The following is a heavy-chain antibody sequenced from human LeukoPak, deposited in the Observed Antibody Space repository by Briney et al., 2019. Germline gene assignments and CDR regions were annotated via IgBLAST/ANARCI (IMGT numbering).Heavy chain of an antibody. CDR1: GYSFTSYW. J-gene: IGHJ4*02. CDR2: IYPGDSDT. D-gene: IGHD1-26*01. V-gene: IGHV5-51*01. Sequence: GESLKISCKGFGYSFTSYWIAWVRQMPGKGLEWMGIIYPGDSDTRYSPSFQGQVTISADKSTNTAYLQWSSLKASDTAMYYCGRKGGSGSYTLTYYFDYWGQGTLVTVSS. CDR3: GRKGGSGSYTLTYYFDY.